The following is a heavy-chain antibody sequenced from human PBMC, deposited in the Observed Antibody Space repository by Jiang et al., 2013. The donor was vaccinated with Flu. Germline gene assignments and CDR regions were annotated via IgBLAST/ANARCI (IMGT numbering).Heavy chain of an antibody. J-gene: IGHJ4*02. Sequence: SQTLSLTCAISGDSVSSNSAAWNWIRQSPSRGLEWLGRTYYRSKWYNDYAVSVKSRITINPDTSKNQFSLQLNSVTPEDTAVYYCAREGELGDPFWSGYYGPYFDYWGQGTLVTVSS. V-gene: IGHV6-1*01. CDR3: AREGELGDPFWSGYYGPYFDY. CDR1: GDSVSSNSAA. D-gene: IGHD3-3*01. CDR2: TYYRSKWYN.